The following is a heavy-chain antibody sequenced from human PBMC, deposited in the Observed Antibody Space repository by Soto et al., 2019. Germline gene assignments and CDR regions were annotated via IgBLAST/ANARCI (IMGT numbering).Heavy chain of an antibody. CDR1: GFTFSSYG. V-gene: IGHV3-30*03. Sequence: QVQLVESGGGVVQPGRSLRLSCAASGFTFSSYGMHWVRQAPGKGLEWVAVISYDGSNKYYADSVKGRFTISRDNSKNTLYLQMNSLRAEDTAVYYCASTLKWYFDLWGRGTLVTVSS. CDR2: ISYDGSNK. D-gene: IGHD3-16*01. J-gene: IGHJ2*01. CDR3: ASTLKWYFDL.